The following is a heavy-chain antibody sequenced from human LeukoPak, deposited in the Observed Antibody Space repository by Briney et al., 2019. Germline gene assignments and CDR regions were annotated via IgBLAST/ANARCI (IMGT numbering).Heavy chain of an antibody. Sequence: SQTLSLTCAVSGGSISSDGYSWSWIRQPPGKGLEWIGYIYHSGTTYYNPSLKSRVTISVDRSKDQFSLKLSSVTAADTAVYYCARVDVEISIAARLGGHYYYYGMDVWGQGTTVTVSS. CDR2: IYHSGTT. D-gene: IGHD6-6*01. CDR1: GGSISSDGYS. V-gene: IGHV4-30-2*01. J-gene: IGHJ6*02. CDR3: ARVDVEISIAARLGGHYYYYGMDV.